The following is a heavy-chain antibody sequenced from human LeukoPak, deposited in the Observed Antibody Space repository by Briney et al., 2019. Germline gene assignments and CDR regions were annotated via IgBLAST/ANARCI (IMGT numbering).Heavy chain of an antibody. CDR2: IYDSGST. D-gene: IGHD3-22*01. Sequence: SETLSLTCTVSGGSISSYYWSWIRQPPGKGLEWIENIYDSGSTNYNPSLKSRVTISVDTSKNQCSLKLSSVTAADTAVYYCARQSISGSSLSYFDYWGQGTLVNVSS. CDR1: GGSISSYY. J-gene: IGHJ4*02. CDR3: ARQSISGSSLSYFDY. V-gene: IGHV4-59*01.